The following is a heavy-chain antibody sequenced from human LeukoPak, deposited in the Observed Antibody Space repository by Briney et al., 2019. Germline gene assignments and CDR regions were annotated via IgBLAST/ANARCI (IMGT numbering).Heavy chain of an antibody. J-gene: IGHJ5*02. CDR2: IKGDGSET. CDR1: GFTFSDYW. D-gene: IGHD3-22*01. V-gene: IGHV3-74*01. CDR3: VRGQIGVSVIVH. Sequence: PGGSLRLSCAASGFTFSDYWRHWVRQVSGKGLVWVSRIKGDGSETNYADSVKGRFTISRDNAKNTLFLQMNSLRVEDTAVYYCVRGQIGVSVIVHWGQGTLVTVSS.